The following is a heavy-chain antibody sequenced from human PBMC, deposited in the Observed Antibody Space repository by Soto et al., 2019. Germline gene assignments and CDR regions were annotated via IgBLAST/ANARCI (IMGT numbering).Heavy chain of an antibody. D-gene: IGHD2-21*02. CDR2: ISYDGSNK. J-gene: IGHJ4*02. Sequence: GGSLRLSCADSGFTFSSYGMHWVRQAPGKGLEWVAVISYDGSNKYYADSVKGRFTISRDNSKNTLYLQMNSLRAEDTAVYYCAKDSKSRLREFDYWGQGTLVTVSS. CDR1: GFTFSSYG. V-gene: IGHV3-30*18. CDR3: AKDSKSRLREFDY.